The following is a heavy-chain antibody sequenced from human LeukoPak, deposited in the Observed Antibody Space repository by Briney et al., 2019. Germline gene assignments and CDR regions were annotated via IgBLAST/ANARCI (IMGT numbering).Heavy chain of an antibody. CDR2: INHSGST. D-gene: IGHD3-9*01. CDR3: ARRRYFDWLSPFDY. Sequence: SETLSLTCAVSGGSFSGYYWSWIRQPPGKGLEWIGEINHSGSTNYNPSFKSRVTISGDTSKNQFSLKLTSVTAADTAVYYCARRRYFDWLSPFDYWGQGTLVTVFS. CDR1: GGSFSGYY. V-gene: IGHV4-34*01. J-gene: IGHJ4*02.